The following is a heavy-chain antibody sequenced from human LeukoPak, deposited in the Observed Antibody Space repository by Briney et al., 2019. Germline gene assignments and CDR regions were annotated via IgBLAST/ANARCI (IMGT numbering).Heavy chain of an antibody. D-gene: IGHD3-22*01. Sequence: PSETLSLTCAVSGGSISGGGYSWSWIRQPPGKGLEWIGYIYHSGSTYYNPSLKSRVTISVDRSKNQFSLKLSSVTAADTAVYYCARLYYDSSGYYETFDYWGQGTLVTVSS. CDR1: GGSISGGGYS. CDR3: ARLYYDSSGYYETFDY. CDR2: IYHSGST. J-gene: IGHJ4*02. V-gene: IGHV4-30-2*01.